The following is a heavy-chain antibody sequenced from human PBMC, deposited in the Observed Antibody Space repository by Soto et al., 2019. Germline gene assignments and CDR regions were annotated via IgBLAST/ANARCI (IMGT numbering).Heavy chain of an antibody. J-gene: IGHJ5*02. V-gene: IGHV4-30-4*01. Sequence: SETLSLTCTVSGGSISRGDYYWSWIRQPPGKGLEWIGYIYDSGSTYYNPSLKSRLTISVDTSKNQFSLKLNSVTAADTAVYFCAKSDYCSGGDCSLWFDPWGQGTLVTVSS. CDR3: AKSDYCSGGDCSLWFDP. D-gene: IGHD2-15*01. CDR2: IYDSGST. CDR1: GGSISRGDYY.